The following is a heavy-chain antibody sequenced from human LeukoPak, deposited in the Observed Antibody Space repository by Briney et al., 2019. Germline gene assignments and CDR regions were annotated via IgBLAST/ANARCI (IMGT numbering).Heavy chain of an antibody. CDR3: AKSPGYSYGPYHFDF. CDR2: ISGSGGNT. J-gene: IGHJ4*02. Sequence: GGSLRLSCAASGYTFSSYAMSWVRQAPGKGLEWVSAISGSGGNTYYTNSVKGRFTISRDNSKITLYLQVNSLRAEDTAVYYCAKSPGYSYGPYHFDFWGQGSLVTVSS. D-gene: IGHD5-18*01. CDR1: GYTFSSYA. V-gene: IGHV3-23*01.